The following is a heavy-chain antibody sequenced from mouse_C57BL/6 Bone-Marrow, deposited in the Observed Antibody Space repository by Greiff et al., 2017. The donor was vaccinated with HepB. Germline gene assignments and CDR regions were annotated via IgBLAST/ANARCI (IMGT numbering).Heavy chain of an antibody. V-gene: IGHV1-81*01. J-gene: IGHJ3*01. D-gene: IGHD1-1*01. CDR1: GYTFTSYG. Sequence: VQGVESGAELARPGASVKLSCKASGYTFTSYGISWVKQRTGQGLEWIGEIYPRSGNTYYNEKFKGKATLTADKSSSTAYMELRSLTSEDAAVYFCARGSGSSLFAYWGQGTLVTVSA. CDR3: ARGSGSSLFAY. CDR2: IYPRSGNT.